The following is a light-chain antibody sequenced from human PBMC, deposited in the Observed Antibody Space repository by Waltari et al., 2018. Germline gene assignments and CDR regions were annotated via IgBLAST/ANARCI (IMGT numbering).Light chain of an antibody. Sequence: EIVMTQSPATLSMSPGERAILSCRASQSVRSNLAWYQQKPGQAPRLLIYDASTRATGLPARFSGSGSGTEFTLTISSLQSEDFAVYYCQQYDNWPPLIIFGQGTRLEIK. J-gene: IGKJ5*01. CDR2: DAS. V-gene: IGKV3-15*01. CDR3: QQYDNWPPLII. CDR1: QSVRSN.